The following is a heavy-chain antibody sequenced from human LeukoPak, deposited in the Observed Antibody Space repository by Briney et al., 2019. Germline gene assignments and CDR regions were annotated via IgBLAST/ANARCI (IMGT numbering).Heavy chain of an antibody. CDR3: ARGAGYNYPYYFDY. Sequence: GGSLRLSCAASGFTVSSNYMNWVRQAPGKGLEWVSVIYGGGNIYYADSVKGRFTISRDNSKNTLYLQMNSLRAEDTAIYYCARGAGYNYPYYFDYWGQGTLVTVSS. CDR1: GFTVSSNY. J-gene: IGHJ4*02. CDR2: IYGGGNI. D-gene: IGHD5-24*01. V-gene: IGHV3-53*01.